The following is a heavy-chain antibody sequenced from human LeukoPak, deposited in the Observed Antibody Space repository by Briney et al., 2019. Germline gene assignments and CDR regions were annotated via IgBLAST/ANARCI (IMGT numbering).Heavy chain of an antibody. V-gene: IGHV1-18*01. CDR2: ISAYNGNT. CDR1: GYTFTNYA. CDR3: ARDLHSSFDY. J-gene: IGHJ4*02. Sequence: ASVKVSCKASGYTFTNYAMHWVRQAPGQGLEWMGWISAYNGNTNYAQKLQGRVTMTTDTSTSTAYMELRSLRSGDTAVYYCARDLHSSFDYWGQGTLVTVSS. D-gene: IGHD5-18*01.